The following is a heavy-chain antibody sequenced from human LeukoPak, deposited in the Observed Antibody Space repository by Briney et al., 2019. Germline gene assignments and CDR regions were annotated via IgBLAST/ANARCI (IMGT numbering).Heavy chain of an antibody. CDR1: GGSFSGYY. CDR3: ARGRHDSSGYYQIYHLDY. Sequence: SETLSLTCAVYGGSFSGYYWSWIRQPPGKGLEWIGEINHSGSTNYNPSLKSRVTISVDTSKNQFSLKLSSVTAADTAVYYCARGRHDSSGYYQIYHLDYWGQGTLVTVSS. V-gene: IGHV4-34*01. CDR2: INHSGST. D-gene: IGHD3-22*01. J-gene: IGHJ4*02.